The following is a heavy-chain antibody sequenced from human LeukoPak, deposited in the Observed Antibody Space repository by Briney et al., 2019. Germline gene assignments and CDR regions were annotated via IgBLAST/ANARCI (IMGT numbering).Heavy chain of an antibody. Sequence: PGGSLILSCVVSGFTFSSYAMNWVRQAPGKGLEWVSGITASGGSTYYTDSVKGRFTISRDNSKNTLFMQMNSLRDEDTALYYCAKYVGQSGSNYYGLDVWGQGTAVTVSS. CDR2: ITASGGST. V-gene: IGHV3-23*01. J-gene: IGHJ6*02. D-gene: IGHD1-26*01. CDR3: AKYVGQSGSNYYGLDV. CDR1: GFTFSSYA.